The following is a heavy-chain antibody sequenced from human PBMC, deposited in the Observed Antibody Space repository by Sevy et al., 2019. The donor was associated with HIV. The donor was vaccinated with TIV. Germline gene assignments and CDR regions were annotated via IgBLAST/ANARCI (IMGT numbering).Heavy chain of an antibody. CDR2: ISSSGSTI. J-gene: IGHJ6*02. D-gene: IGHD3-3*01. CDR1: GFTFSSFE. V-gene: IGHV3-48*03. CDR3: AKRGGHYDLGMDV. Sequence: GGSLRLSCAASGFTFSSFEMTWVRQAPGKGLEWVSYISSSGSTIYYTNSVKGRFTISRDNAKNSLYPQMNSLRAEDTAVYYCAKRGGHYDLGMDVWGQGTTVTVSS.